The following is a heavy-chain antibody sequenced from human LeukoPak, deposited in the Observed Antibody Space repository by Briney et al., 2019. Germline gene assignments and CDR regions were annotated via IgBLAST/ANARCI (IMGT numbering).Heavy chain of an antibody. J-gene: IGHJ4*02. CDR3: ARSGVQSGFCSSITCYTGY. Sequence: GGSLRLSCAASGFTFSSYWMHWVRQAPGKGLVWVSRINSDGSGTRYADSVKGRFTISRDNSKNTLYLQMNSLKPDDTAVYYCARSGVQSGFCSSITCYTGYWGQGILVTVSS. CDR1: GFTFSSYW. D-gene: IGHD2-2*02. V-gene: IGHV3-74*01. CDR2: INSDGSGT.